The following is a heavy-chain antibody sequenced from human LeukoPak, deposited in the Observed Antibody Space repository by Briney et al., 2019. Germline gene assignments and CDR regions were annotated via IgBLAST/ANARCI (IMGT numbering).Heavy chain of an antibody. D-gene: IGHD2-2*01. CDR1: GGSISSSSYY. Sequence: SETLSHTCTVSGGSISSSSYYWGWIRQPPGKGQEWIGSIYYSGSTYYNPPLKSRVTISVDTSKNQLSLKLSSVTAADTAVYYCARQARVVPAAIRRGDIDYWGQGTLVTVSS. CDR2: IYYSGST. J-gene: IGHJ4*02. CDR3: ARQARVVPAAIRRGDIDY. V-gene: IGHV4-39*01.